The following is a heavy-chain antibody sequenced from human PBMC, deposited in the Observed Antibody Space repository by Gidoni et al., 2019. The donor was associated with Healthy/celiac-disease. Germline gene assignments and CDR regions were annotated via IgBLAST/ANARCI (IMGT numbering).Heavy chain of an antibody. CDR1: GGSISSYY. D-gene: IGHD4-17*01. CDR3: ARDRHYGGNPGGFDY. Sequence: QVQLQESGPGLVKPSETLSLTCTVAGGSISSYYWSWIRQPPGKGLEWIGYIYYSGSTNYNPSLKSRVTISVDTSKNQFSLQLSSVTAADPAGYYCARDRHYGGNPGGFDYWGQGTLVTVSS. CDR2: IYYSGST. V-gene: IGHV4-59*01. J-gene: IGHJ4*02.